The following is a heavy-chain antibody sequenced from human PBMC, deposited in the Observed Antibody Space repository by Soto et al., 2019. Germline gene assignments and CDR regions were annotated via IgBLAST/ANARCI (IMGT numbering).Heavy chain of an antibody. CDR1: GFTFSTYA. CDR3: AKLDKGYCSGGSCYFDC. J-gene: IGHJ4*02. CDR2: IRGSGSST. V-gene: IGHV3-23*01. D-gene: IGHD2-15*01. Sequence: EVQLLESGGGFIQPGGSLRLSCAASGFTFSTYAMSWVRQAPGKGLEWVSAIRGSGSSTYYADSVKGRFTISRDNSKNTLFLQRNGLRAEDTAVYYCAKLDKGYCSGGSCYFDCWGQGTLVTVSS.